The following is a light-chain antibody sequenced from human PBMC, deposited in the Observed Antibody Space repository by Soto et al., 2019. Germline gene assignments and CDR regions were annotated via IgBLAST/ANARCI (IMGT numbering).Light chain of an antibody. CDR3: SSHTSSSTSV. CDR2: EVS. CDR1: SSDVGSYNR. J-gene: IGLJ2*01. V-gene: IGLV2-18*02. Sequence: QSALTQPPSVSGSPGQSVTLSCTGTSSDVGSYNRVSWYRQSPGTAPKLMIYEVSNRPSGVPDRFSGSKSDNTASLTISGLQAEDEGDYYCSSHTSSSTSVFGGGTKLTVL.